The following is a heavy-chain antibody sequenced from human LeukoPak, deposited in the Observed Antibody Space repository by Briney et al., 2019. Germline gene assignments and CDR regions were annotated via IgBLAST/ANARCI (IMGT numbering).Heavy chain of an antibody. V-gene: IGHV4-4*07. J-gene: IGHJ5*02. CDR3: ARDSGTTGEVKFDP. Sequence: SETLSLTCTVSDGFINSFYWSWIRQPAGKGLEWIGRIYSSGSTDYNPSLKSRVTMSVDTSKNKFSLKLSSVTAADTAVYYCARDSGTTGEVKFDPWGQGTLVTVSS. D-gene: IGHD3-10*01. CDR2: IYSSGST. CDR1: DGFINSFY.